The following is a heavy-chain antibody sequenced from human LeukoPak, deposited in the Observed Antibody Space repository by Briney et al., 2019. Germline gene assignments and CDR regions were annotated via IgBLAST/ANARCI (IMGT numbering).Heavy chain of an antibody. CDR2: INPNSGGT. V-gene: IGHV1-2*02. CDR3: ARDRYRKDGYNYIGY. D-gene: IGHD5-24*01. J-gene: IGHJ4*02. CDR1: GYTFTGYY. Sequence: ASVKVSCKASGYTFTGYYMHWVRQAPGQGLEWMGWINPNSGGTNYAQKFQGRVTMTRDTSISTAYMELSRLRSDDTAVYYCARDRYRKDGYNYIGYWGQGILVTVSS.